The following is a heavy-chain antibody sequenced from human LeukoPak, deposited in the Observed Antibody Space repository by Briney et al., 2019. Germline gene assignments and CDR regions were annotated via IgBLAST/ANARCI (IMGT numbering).Heavy chain of an antibody. CDR3: AKLGYYYYYVDV. V-gene: IGHV3-23*01. CDR2: ISDTGVTT. Sequence: GGSLRLSCAASEFSFSTFSMSWVRQAPGKGLEWVSFISDTGVTTYYADSVKGRFTISRDNSKNTLYPQMNSLRVEDTAVYYCAKLGYYYYYVDVWGKGTTVTVSS. D-gene: IGHD3-16*01. CDR1: EFSFSTFS. J-gene: IGHJ6*03.